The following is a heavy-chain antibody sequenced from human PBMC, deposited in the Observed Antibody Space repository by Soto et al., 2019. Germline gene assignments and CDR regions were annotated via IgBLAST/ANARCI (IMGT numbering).Heavy chain of an antibody. Sequence: GGSLRLSCAASGFTFSSDAMSWVRQAPGKGLEWVSDISGSGGTIYYADSVKGRFTISRDNSKNTLYLQMNTLRVEDTAVYYCAKDEYSSSSGGFDFWGQGTLVTVSS. CDR1: GFTFSSDA. CDR3: AKDEYSSSSGGFDF. D-gene: IGHD6-6*01. J-gene: IGHJ4*02. V-gene: IGHV3-23*01. CDR2: ISGSGGTI.